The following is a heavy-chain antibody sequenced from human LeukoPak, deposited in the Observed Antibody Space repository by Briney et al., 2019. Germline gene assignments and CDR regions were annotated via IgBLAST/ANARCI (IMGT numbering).Heavy chain of an antibody. CDR2: IYSGGST. CDR1: GFTVSSNY. J-gene: IGHJ4*02. CDR3: ARDDGRSIAAAGRFDY. Sequence: GGSLRLSCAASGFTVSSNYMSWVRQAPGKGLEWVSVIYSGGSTYYADSVRGRFTISRDNSKNTLYLQMNSLRAEDTAVYYCARDDGRSIAAAGRFDYWGQGTLVTVSS. V-gene: IGHV3-53*01. D-gene: IGHD6-13*01.